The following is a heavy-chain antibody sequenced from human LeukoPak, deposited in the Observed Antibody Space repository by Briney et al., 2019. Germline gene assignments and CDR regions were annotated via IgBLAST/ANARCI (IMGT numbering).Heavy chain of an antibody. CDR3: AKDTRFDYYMDV. V-gene: IGHV3-9*01. CDR1: GFTFDDYA. CDR2: ISWNSGSI. J-gene: IGHJ6*03. Sequence: PGGSLRLSCAASGFTFDDYAMHWVRQAPGKGLEWVSGISWNSGSIGYADSVKGRFTISRDNAKSSLYLQMNSLRAEDTALYYCAKDTRFDYYMDVWGKGTTVTVSS.